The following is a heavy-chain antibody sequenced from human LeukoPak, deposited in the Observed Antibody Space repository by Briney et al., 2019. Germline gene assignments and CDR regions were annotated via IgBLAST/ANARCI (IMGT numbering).Heavy chain of an antibody. CDR1: GFTFSNYA. CDR2: ILHDGSNK. V-gene: IGHV3-30*04. D-gene: IGHD6-19*01. Sequence: TGGSLRLSCAASGFTFSNYAMHWVRQAPGKGLEWVAVILHDGSNKYADSVKGRFTISRDNSKNTLYPQMNSLRAEDTAVYYCARDSSGWYGGRGYDYWGQGTLVTVSS. CDR3: ARDSSGWYGGRGYDY. J-gene: IGHJ4*02.